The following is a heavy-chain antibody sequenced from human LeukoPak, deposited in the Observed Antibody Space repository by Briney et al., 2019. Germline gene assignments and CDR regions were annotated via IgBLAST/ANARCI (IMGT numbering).Heavy chain of an antibody. CDR1: GGSISSYY. D-gene: IGHD6-13*01. CDR2: ICTSGST. J-gene: IGHJ6*02. V-gene: IGHV4-4*07. Sequence: SETLSLTCTVSGGSISSYYWSWIRQPAGKGLEWIGRICTSGSTNYNPSLKSRVTMSVDTSKNQFSLKLSSVTAADTAVYYCARDIAAAGDYYYYGMDVWGQGTTVTVSS. CDR3: ARDIAAAGDYYYYGMDV.